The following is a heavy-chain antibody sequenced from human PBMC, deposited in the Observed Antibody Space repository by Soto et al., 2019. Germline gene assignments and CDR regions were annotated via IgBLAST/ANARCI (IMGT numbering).Heavy chain of an antibody. CDR2: ISSSGST. V-gene: IGHV4-30-4*01. Sequence: PSETLSLTCTVSGGSIRHGDYYWSWIRQPPGKGLEWIGFISSSGSTSFNPSLKSRINISLDTSKNSFSLNVNSVTAADTAIYYCARDARNWNAMRGTNWFDPWGQGTLVTVSS. CDR1: GGSIRHGDYY. CDR3: ARDARNWNAMRGTNWFDP. J-gene: IGHJ5*02. D-gene: IGHD1-1*01.